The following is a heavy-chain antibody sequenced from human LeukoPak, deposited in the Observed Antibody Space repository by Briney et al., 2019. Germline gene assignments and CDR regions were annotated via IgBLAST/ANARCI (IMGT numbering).Heavy chain of an antibody. Sequence: GGSLRLSCAASGFTVSSNYMSWVRQAPGKGLEWVSVIYSGGSTYYADSVKGRFTISRDNSKNTLYLQMNSLRAEDTAVYYCARDYDSSGYYDYWGQGTLVTVSS. CDR1: GFTVSSNY. D-gene: IGHD3-22*01. CDR3: ARDYDSSGYYDY. V-gene: IGHV3-53*01. CDR2: IYSGGST. J-gene: IGHJ4*02.